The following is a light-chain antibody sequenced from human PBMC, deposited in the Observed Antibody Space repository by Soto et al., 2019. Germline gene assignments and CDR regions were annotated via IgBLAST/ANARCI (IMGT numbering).Light chain of an antibody. CDR3: QQYDSWPPLT. J-gene: IGKJ4*01. CDR2: GAS. Sequence: IVMTQSPSALSVSPGERATLSCRASQSVSGNLAWYQQKPGQAPRLLIYGASTRATGVPARFSGSGSGTDFNLTISSLQSEDFAIYYCQQYDSWPPLTFGGGTKVAI. CDR1: QSVSGN. V-gene: IGKV3-15*01.